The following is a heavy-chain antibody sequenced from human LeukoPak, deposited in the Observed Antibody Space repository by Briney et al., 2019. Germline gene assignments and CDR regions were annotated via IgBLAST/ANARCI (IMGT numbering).Heavy chain of an antibody. J-gene: IGHJ4*02. Sequence: GGSLRLSCAASGFTFSSYEVNWVRQAPGKGLEWAAYISSSGSTIYYADSVKGRFTISRDNAKNSLYLQMNSLRAEDTAVYYCARPGRAVTQGYWGQGTLVTVSS. D-gene: IGHD3-10*01. CDR1: GFTFSSYE. CDR2: ISSSGSTI. CDR3: ARPGRAVTQGY. V-gene: IGHV3-48*03.